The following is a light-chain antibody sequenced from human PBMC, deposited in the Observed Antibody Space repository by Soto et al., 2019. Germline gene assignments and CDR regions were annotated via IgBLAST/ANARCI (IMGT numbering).Light chain of an antibody. CDR1: QTTTIY. Sequence: DIQMTQSPSSLSAFVGDRVTITCRTSQTTTIYLNWYQQKPGKAPKLLIYGASTLQSGVPSRFSGSGSGTDFTLTITTLQPEDFATCYCQQSFATPWTFCQGTKVEVK. CDR2: GAS. V-gene: IGKV1-39*01. J-gene: IGKJ1*01. CDR3: QQSFATPWT.